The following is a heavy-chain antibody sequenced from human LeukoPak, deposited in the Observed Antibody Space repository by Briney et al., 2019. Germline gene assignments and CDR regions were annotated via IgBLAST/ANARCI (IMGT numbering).Heavy chain of an antibody. CDR2: ISTSGST. J-gene: IGHJ5*02. D-gene: IGHD6-6*01. Sequence: SETLSLTCAVYGGSFSGYYWSWIRQPPGKGLEWIGYISTSGSTIYNPSLESRVTISTDTSKNQFSLKLSSVTAADTAVYYCARQEYSSPLYNWFDPWGQGTLVTVSS. CDR3: ARQEYSSPLYNWFDP. V-gene: IGHV4-4*09. CDR1: GGSFSGYY.